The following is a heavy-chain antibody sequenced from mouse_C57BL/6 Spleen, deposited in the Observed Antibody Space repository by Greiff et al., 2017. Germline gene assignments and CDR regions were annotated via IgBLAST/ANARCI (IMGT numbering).Heavy chain of an antibody. CDR1: GFNIKNTY. V-gene: IGHV14-3*01. J-gene: IGHJ3*01. Sequence: VQLQQSVAELVRPGASVKLSCTASGFNIKNTYMHWVKQRPEQGLEWIGRIAPANGNTKYAPKFQGKATITADTSSNTAYLQLSSLTSEDTAIYYCARSLYYYGSKDWFAYWGQGTLVTVSA. CDR3: ARSLYYYGSKDWFAY. CDR2: IAPANGNT. D-gene: IGHD1-1*01.